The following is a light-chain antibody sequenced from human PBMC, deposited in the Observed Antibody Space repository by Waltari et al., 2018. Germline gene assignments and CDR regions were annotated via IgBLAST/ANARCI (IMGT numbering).Light chain of an antibody. Sequence: QSALPQPRSVSGSPGQSVTISCTGTTSDVGGYNYVSWFQKHPGKAPKLLIYDVSKRPSGVPDRFSGSKSGNTASLTISGLQAEDEADYYCCSFAGSYTFVFGGGTKLTVL. CDR1: TSDVGGYNY. CDR3: CSFAGSYTFV. V-gene: IGLV2-11*01. J-gene: IGLJ3*02. CDR2: DVS.